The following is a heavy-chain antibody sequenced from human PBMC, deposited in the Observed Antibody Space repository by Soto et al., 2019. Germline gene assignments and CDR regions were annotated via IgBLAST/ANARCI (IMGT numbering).Heavy chain of an antibody. Sequence: QVQLVQSGGEVKKPGSSVKVSCKASGGTFSSYAISWVRQAPGQGLEWMGGIIPIFGTANYAQKFQGRVTITADESTSTAYMELSSLRSEDTAVYYCARDLVITMVRGVGFDYWGQGTLVTVSS. D-gene: IGHD3-10*01. CDR2: IIPIFGTA. V-gene: IGHV1-69*12. CDR3: ARDLVITMVRGVGFDY. CDR1: GGTFSSYA. J-gene: IGHJ4*02.